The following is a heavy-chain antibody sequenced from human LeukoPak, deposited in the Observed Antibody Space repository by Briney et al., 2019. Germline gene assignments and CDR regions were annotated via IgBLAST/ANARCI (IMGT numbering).Heavy chain of an antibody. V-gene: IGHV1-2*02. Sequence: ASVKVSCKASGYTFTSNYMHWVRQAPGQGLEWMGWINPNSGGTNYAQKFQGRVTMTRDTSISTAYIELSRLRSDDTAVYYCASRRGIAAGMDVWGQGTTVTVSS. CDR1: GYTFTSNY. CDR2: INPNSGGT. J-gene: IGHJ6*02. D-gene: IGHD6-13*01. CDR3: ASRRGIAAGMDV.